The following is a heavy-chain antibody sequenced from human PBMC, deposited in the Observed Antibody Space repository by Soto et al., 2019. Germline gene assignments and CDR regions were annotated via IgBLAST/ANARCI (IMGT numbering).Heavy chain of an antibody. CDR2: IHHSGGI. CDR1: GDSMSSADW. V-gene: IGHV4-4*02. Sequence: QVQLQESGPGLVKPSGTLSLTCAVSGDSMSSADWWGWVREPPGKGLEWIGEIHHSGGINYHPSLRSRVTISVDMSKTQFSLNLSSVTAADSAFYFCLCNGYYSLDHWGQGTLVIVSP. D-gene: IGHD6-25*01. J-gene: IGHJ4*02. CDR3: LCNGYYSLDH.